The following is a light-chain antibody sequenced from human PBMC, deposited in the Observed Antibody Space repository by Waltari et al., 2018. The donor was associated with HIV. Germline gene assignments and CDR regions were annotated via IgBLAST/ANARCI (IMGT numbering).Light chain of an antibody. CDR1: ASDFGDYNY. CDR3: SSYARNSPWL. V-gene: IGLV2-14*03. J-gene: IGLJ2*01. CDR2: DVT. Sequence: QSVLTQPASVSGAPGHSITISCTGTASDFGDYNYVSWYQQLTGKAPKLVIYDVTQRPSGISHRFSGSRSGTTASLTISGLQAEDEADYYCSSYARNSPWLFGGGTKLTVL.